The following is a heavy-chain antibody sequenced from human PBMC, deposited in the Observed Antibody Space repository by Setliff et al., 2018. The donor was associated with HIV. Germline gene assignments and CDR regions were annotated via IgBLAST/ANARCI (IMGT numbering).Heavy chain of an antibody. D-gene: IGHD3-16*01. V-gene: IGHV3-74*01. Sequence: GSLRLSCAVSGFTFSSHWMHWVRQAPGKGLVWVSFINTDGSTTRYADSVKGRFTISRDNAKNTLYLQINSLRAEDTAVYYCARPGATGGAYDIWGQGTTVTVSS. CDR1: GFTFSSHW. CDR2: INTDGSTT. CDR3: ARPGATGGAYDI. J-gene: IGHJ3*02.